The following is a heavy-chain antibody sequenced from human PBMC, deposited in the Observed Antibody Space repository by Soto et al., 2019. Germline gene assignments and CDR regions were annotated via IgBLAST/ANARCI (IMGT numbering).Heavy chain of an antibody. CDR3: ASIQWGSSSHIDY. J-gene: IGHJ4*02. CDR1: DFTFTNAW. CDR2: IKSNTDGGTA. Sequence: GGSLRLSCAASDFTFTNAWMNWVRQVPGKGLEWVGRIKSNTDGGTADYAAPAKGRFTISRDNSKNTLYLQMNSLRAEDTAVYYCASIQWGSSSHIDYWGQGTLVTVPQ. V-gene: IGHV3-15*07. D-gene: IGHD6-13*01.